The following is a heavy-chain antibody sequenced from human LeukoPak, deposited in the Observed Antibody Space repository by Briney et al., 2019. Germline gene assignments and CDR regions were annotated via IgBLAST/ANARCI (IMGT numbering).Heavy chain of an antibody. D-gene: IGHD6-19*01. CDR2: TSESGGRT. CDR3: ARRYSSGWYHFDY. J-gene: IGHJ4*02. CDR1: GFTFSNYA. V-gene: IGHV3-23*01. Sequence: GGSLRLSCAASGFTFSNYAMSWARQAPGKGLESVSTTSESGGRTYYADSVKGRFTISRDNSKNTLHLQMNSLRADDTAVYYCARRYSSGWYHFDYWGQGTLVTVSS.